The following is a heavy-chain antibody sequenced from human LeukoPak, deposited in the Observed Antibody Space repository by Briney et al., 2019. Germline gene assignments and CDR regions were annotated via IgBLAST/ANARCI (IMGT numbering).Heavy chain of an antibody. CDR3: AKASNYYYDSSGYRTPLYFDY. D-gene: IGHD3-22*01. V-gene: IGHV3-9*01. J-gene: IGHJ4*02. CDR2: ISWNSGSI. Sequence: GGSLRLSCAASGFTFDDYAMHWVRQAPGKGLEWVSGISWNSGSIGYADSVKGRFTISRDNAKNSLYLQMNSLRAEDTALYYCAKASNYYYDSSGYRTPLYFDYWGQGTLVTVSS. CDR1: GFTFDDYA.